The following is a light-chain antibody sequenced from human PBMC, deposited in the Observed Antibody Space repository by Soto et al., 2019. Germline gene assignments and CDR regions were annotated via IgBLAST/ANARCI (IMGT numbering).Light chain of an antibody. CDR3: CSYAGSPRDV. V-gene: IGLV2-11*01. CDR1: SSDVGTYNY. CDR2: DVS. J-gene: IGLJ1*01. Sequence: QSALTQPRSVSGSLGQSVTISCTGTSSDVGTYNYVSWYQQHPGKAPKVMIYDVSERPSGVPDRFTGSKSGNTASLTISGLQAEYEADYYCCSYAGSPRDVLGTGTKVTVL.